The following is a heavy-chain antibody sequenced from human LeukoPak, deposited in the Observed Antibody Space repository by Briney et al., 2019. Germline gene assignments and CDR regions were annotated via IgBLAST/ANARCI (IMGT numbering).Heavy chain of an antibody. Sequence: SETLSLTCTVSGGSISRGGYYWSWIRQPPGKGLEWIGYIYHSGSTYYNPSLKSRVTVSVDRSKNQFSLKLSSVTAADTAVYYCARDSAAAGTLDAFDIWGQGTMVTVSS. CDR3: ARDSAAAGTLDAFDI. D-gene: IGHD6-13*01. CDR1: GGSISRGGYY. CDR2: IYHSGST. V-gene: IGHV4-30-2*01. J-gene: IGHJ3*02.